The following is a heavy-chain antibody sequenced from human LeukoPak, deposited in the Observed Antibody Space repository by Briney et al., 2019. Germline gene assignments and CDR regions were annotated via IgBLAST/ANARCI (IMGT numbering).Heavy chain of an antibody. D-gene: IGHD2-15*01. CDR3: ARDCSGGSCYGALDI. CDR1: GASIRSGDYY. Sequence: PSGTLSLTCTVSGASIRSGDYYWSWIRQPPGKGLEWIGYIYDSGSTYYNPSLKSRITISVDTSENRFSLKLSSVTATDTAVYYCARDCSGGSCYGALDIWGQGTMVTVSS. J-gene: IGHJ3*02. V-gene: IGHV4-30-4*01. CDR2: IYDSGST.